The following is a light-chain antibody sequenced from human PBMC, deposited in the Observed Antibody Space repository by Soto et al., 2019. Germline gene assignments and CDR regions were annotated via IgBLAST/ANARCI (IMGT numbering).Light chain of an antibody. CDR3: QQYYSTPTWT. Sequence: DIVMTQSTDSLAVSLGERATINCKSSQSVVYSSNNKNYLAWYQQKPGQPPKLLIYWASTRESGVPDRFSGSGSGTDFTLTISSLQAEDVAVYYCQQYYSTPTWTFGQGTKVDIK. CDR2: WAS. V-gene: IGKV4-1*01. CDR1: QSVVYSSNNKNY. J-gene: IGKJ1*01.